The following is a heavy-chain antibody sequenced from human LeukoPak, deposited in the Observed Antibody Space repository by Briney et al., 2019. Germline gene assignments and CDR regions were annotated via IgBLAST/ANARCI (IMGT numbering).Heavy chain of an antibody. Sequence: GASVKVSCKASGGTFSSYAISWVRQAPGQGLEWMGGIIPIFGTANYAQKFQGRVTITADKSTSTAYMELRSLRSDDTAVYYCARMRRGRFDIFDYWGQGTLVTVSS. CDR2: IIPIFGTA. J-gene: IGHJ4*02. CDR3: ARMRRGRFDIFDY. V-gene: IGHV1-69*06. CDR1: GGTFSSYA. D-gene: IGHD2-15*01.